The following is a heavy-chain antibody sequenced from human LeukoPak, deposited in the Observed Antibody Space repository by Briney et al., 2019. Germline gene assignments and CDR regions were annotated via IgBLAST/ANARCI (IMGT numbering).Heavy chain of an antibody. V-gene: IGHV1-18*01. D-gene: IGHD5-12*01. Sequence: ASVKVSCKASGYTFTSYGISWVRQAPEQGLEWIGWISAYNGNTNYAQKLQGRVTMTTDTSTSTAYMELSSLRSDDTAVYYCAKTSGYSGYDSYLTYDYWGEGTLVTVSS. CDR3: AKTSGYSGYDSYLTYDY. J-gene: IGHJ4*02. CDR2: ISAYNGNT. CDR1: GYTFTSYG.